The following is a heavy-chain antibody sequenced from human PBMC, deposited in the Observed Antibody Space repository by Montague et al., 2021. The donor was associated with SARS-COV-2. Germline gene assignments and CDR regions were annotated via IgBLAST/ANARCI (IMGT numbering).Heavy chain of an antibody. CDR1: GGSISSSSYY. J-gene: IGHJ6*02. V-gene: IGHV4-39*02. Sequence: SETLSLTCTVSGGSISSSSYYWGWIRQPPGKGLEWIGSIYYSGSTXYNPSLKSRVTISLDTSKNQFSLKLSSVTAADTAVYYCARDPLGYGSSWHPDSYHGIDFWGQGTTVTVSS. D-gene: IGHD6-13*01. CDR3: ARDPLGYGSSWHPDSYHGIDF. CDR2: IYYSGST.